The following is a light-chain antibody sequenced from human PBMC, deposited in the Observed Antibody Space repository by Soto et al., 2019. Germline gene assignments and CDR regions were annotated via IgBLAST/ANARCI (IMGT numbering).Light chain of an antibody. J-gene: IGKJ2*02. CDR1: QSVNRRF. Sequence: ELVLTQSPATLSLSPGESATLSSRASQSVNRRFLAWYQQNPGQAPRLLMYGASTRATGIPDRVSGSGSGPDFPLSISILEPEYFAVYYCQQYGRSHPMCTFGQGAKLESK. CDR2: GAS. V-gene: IGKV3-20*01. CDR3: QQYGRSHPMCT.